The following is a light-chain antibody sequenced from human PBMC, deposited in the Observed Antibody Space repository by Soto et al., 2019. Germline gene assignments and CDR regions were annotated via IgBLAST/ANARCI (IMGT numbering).Light chain of an antibody. Sequence: EIVLTQSPGTLSLSPGERATLSCRASQSVSSSYLAWYQQKPGQAPRLLICGASSRATGIPDRFSGSGSGTDFTLTISRLEPEDFAVDYCQQYGSSSWTFGQGTKLDIK. CDR2: GAS. V-gene: IGKV3-20*01. J-gene: IGKJ1*01. CDR1: QSVSSSY. CDR3: QQYGSSSWT.